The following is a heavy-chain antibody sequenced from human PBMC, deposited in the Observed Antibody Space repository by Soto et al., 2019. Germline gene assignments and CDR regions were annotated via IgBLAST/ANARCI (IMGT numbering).Heavy chain of an antibody. CDR3: AREGRTPVWDVFDI. J-gene: IGHJ3*02. Sequence: EVQLVESGGGLVQPGGSLRLSCAASGFTFSIYDFHWVRQPIGKGLEWVSGVGRVGETFYPGSVKGRFTMSRDNAENSLYLQMTSLRAQDTALYYCAREGRTPVWDVFDIWGRGTMVTFSS. V-gene: IGHV3-13*01. CDR2: VGRVGET. D-gene: IGHD1-26*01. CDR1: GFTFSIYD.